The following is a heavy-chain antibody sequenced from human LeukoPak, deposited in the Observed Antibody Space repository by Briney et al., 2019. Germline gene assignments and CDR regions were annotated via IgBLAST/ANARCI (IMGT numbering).Heavy chain of an antibody. D-gene: IGHD7-27*01. Sequence: PGGSLRLSCAASGFTVSSNYMSWVRPAPGKGLEWVSGISGSGGSTYYADSVKGRFTISRDNSKNTLYLQMNSLRAEDTAVYYCANGWGNRYFDHWGQGTLVTVSS. CDR2: ISGSGGST. CDR3: ANGWGNRYFDH. CDR1: GFTVSSNY. J-gene: IGHJ4*02. V-gene: IGHV3-23*01.